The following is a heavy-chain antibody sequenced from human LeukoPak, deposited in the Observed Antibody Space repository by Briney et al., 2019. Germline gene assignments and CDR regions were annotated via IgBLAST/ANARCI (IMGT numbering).Heavy chain of an antibody. Sequence: SETLSLTCTVSGGSISSSSYYWGWIRQPPGKGLEWIGSIYYSGSTYYNPSLKSRVTISVDTSKHQFSLKLSSVTAADTAVYYCARRVRYCSNTTCRGSYYYYYMDVWDKGTTVTISS. J-gene: IGHJ6*03. V-gene: IGHV4-39*07. D-gene: IGHD2-2*01. CDR2: IYYSGST. CDR1: GGSISSSSYY. CDR3: ARRVRYCSNTTCRGSYYYYYMDV.